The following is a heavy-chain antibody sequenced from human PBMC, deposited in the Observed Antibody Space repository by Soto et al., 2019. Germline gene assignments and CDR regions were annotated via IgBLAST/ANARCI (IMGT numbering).Heavy chain of an antibody. CDR2: IYYSGST. CDR3: AATLPAAMQVVDY. V-gene: IGHV4-59*01. Sequence: SETLSLTCTVSGGSISSYYWSWIRQPPGKGLEWIGYIYYSGSTNYNPSLKSRVTISVDTSKNQFSLKLSSVTAADTAVYYCAATLPAAMQVVDYWGQGTLVTVSS. J-gene: IGHJ4*02. D-gene: IGHD2-2*01. CDR1: GGSISSYY.